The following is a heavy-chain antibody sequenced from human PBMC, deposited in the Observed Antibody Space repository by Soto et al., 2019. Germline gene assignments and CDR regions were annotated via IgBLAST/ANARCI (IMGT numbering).Heavy chain of an antibody. J-gene: IGHJ4*02. CDR2: ISWNSGSI. V-gene: IGHV3-9*01. D-gene: IGHD3-10*01. CDR1: GFTFDDYA. Sequence: EVQLVESGGGLVQPGRSLRLSCAASGFTFDDYAMHWVRQAPGKGLEWDSGISWNSGSIGYADSVKGRFTISRDNAKNSLYLQMNSLRAEDTALYYCAKDWVVRGVIITGCDYWGQGTLVTVSS. CDR3: AKDWVVRGVIITGCDY.